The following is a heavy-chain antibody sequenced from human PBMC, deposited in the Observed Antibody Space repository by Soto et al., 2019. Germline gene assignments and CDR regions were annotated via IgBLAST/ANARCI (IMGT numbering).Heavy chain of an antibody. V-gene: IGHV1-24*01. D-gene: IGHD3-3*01. CDR1: GYTLTELS. J-gene: IGHJ5*02. CDR2: FDPEDGET. CDR3: ATAPSGDFWSGYYNWFDP. Sequence: ASVKVSCKVSGYTLTELSMHWVRQAPGKGLEWMGGFDPEDGETIYAQKFQGRVTMTEDTSTDTAYMELSSLRSEDTAVYYCATAPSGDFWSGYYNWFDPWGQGTLVTVSS.